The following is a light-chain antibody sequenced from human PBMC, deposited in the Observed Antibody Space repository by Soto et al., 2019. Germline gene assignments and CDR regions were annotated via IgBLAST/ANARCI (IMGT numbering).Light chain of an antibody. CDR2: GAS. Sequence: IVLTQSPGTLSLSPGEGATLSCRASRGVSANYLAWYQQKPGQAPTLLIYGASIRAAGIPARFSGSGSGTDFTLTISNLEPEDFAVYYCQQHSHWPPWTFGQGTKVDIK. CDR3: QQHSHWPPWT. V-gene: IGKV3-11*01. J-gene: IGKJ1*01. CDR1: RGVSANY.